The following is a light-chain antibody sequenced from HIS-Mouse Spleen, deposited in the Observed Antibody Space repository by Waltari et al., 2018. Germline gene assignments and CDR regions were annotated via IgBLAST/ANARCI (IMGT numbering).Light chain of an antibody. V-gene: IGLV3-25*03. CDR1: ALPKQY. CDR2: KDS. J-gene: IGLJ2*01. Sequence: SYELTQPPSVSVSPGQTARITCSGDALPKQYAYFAQQKPGPAPVLVIYKDSERPSGIPERFSGSSSGTTVTLTISGVQAEDEADYYCQSADSSGTYSVVFGGGTKLTVL. CDR3: QSADSSGTYSVV.